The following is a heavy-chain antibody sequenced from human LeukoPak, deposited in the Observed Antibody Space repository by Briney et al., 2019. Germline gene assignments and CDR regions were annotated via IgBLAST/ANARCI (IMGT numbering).Heavy chain of an antibody. D-gene: IGHD1-26*01. CDR1: GGYISRYY. Sequence: SETVSLTCSGSGGYISRYYGGWIGQPAGMGLDWIGRSYTSGSTNYNASLKSRVSMSVATSKNQFSLKLSSVTAADTAVFYCARENSGSYREFDYWGQGTLVTVSS. V-gene: IGHV4-4*07. CDR2: SYTSGST. J-gene: IGHJ4*02. CDR3: ARENSGSYREFDY.